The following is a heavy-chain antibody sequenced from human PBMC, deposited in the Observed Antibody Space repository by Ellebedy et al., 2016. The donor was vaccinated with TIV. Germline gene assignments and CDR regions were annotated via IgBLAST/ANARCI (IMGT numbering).Heavy chain of an antibody. V-gene: IGHV3-23*01. CDR3: GRDAVTGNGRWDWLDP. J-gene: IGHJ5*02. D-gene: IGHD2-21*02. CDR2: IINTGSTT. Sequence: GESLKISCAASGFTFSPYAMAWVRQAPGKGLEWVSSIINTGSTTYYADSVKGRFTISRDNSRNTLYLQMNSLRADDSAIYYCGRDAVTGNGRWDWLDPWGRGSLVTVSS. CDR1: GFTFSPYA.